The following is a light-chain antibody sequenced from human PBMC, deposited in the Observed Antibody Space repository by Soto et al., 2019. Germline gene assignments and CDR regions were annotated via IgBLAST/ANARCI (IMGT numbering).Light chain of an antibody. V-gene: IGKV1-12*01. CDR2: GAS. CDR3: QQTSAFPRT. J-gene: IGKJ1*01. CDR1: RDISNS. Sequence: DIQMTQSPSSVSASVGDRLTITCRASRDISNSLAWYQQTPGKDPKLLLRGASSLHRGVPSRFSGGGAGTEFTLTISSLQPEEFATYYCQQTSAFPRTFGQCTTVDLK.